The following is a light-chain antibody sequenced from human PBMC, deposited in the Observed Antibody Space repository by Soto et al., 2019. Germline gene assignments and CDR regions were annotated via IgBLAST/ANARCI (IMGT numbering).Light chain of an antibody. CDR3: HQYSSWPPLA. V-gene: IGKV3-15*01. CDR2: GAS. Sequence: EVVMTQSPATLSVSPGDTVTLACRASRTVSGNVALYQQKPAQAPRLLMFGASTSATGIPARFSGGGSGTEFTLTVSSRHSEDFALYYCHQYSSWPPLAFGAGTKVAI. J-gene: IGKJ4*01. CDR1: RTVSGN.